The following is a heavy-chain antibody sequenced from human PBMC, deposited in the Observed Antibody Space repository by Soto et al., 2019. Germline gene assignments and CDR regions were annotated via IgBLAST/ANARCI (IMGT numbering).Heavy chain of an antibody. CDR2: ISYDGSNK. Sequence: PGGSLRLSCAASGFTFSSSGIHWVRQAPGKGLEWVAVISYDGSNKFYIDSVKGRFTVSRDNSKNTLYLQMSSLRAEDTAVYYCAKDRQADFWRLPSPMDVWGQGTTVTVS. CDR3: AKDRQADFWRLPSPMDV. D-gene: IGHD3-3*01. J-gene: IGHJ6*02. CDR1: GFTFSSSG. V-gene: IGHV3-30*18.